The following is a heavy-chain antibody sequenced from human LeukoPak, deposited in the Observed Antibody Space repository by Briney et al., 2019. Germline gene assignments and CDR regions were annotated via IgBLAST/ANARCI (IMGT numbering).Heavy chain of an antibody. Sequence: SETLSLTCAVYGGSFSGYYWSWIRQPPGKGLGWIGEINHSGSTNYNPSLKSRVTISVDTSKNQFSLKLSSVTAADTAVYYCARVPLYGMDVWGQGTTVTVSS. V-gene: IGHV4-34*01. CDR2: INHSGST. CDR1: GGSFSGYY. CDR3: ARVPLYGMDV. J-gene: IGHJ6*02.